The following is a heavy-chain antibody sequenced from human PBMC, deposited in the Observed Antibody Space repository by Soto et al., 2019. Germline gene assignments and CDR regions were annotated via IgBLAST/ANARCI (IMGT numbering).Heavy chain of an antibody. V-gene: IGHV3-13*01. CDR3: ARVGVVRGPQTGYYYYYMDV. CDR1: GFTFSSYD. CDR2: IGTAGDT. Sequence: GGSLRLSCAASGFTFSSYDMHWVRQATGKGLEWVSAIGTAGDTYYPGSVKGRFPISRENAKNSLYLQMNSLRAGDTAVYYCARVGVVRGPQTGYYYYYMDVWGKGTTVTVSS. D-gene: IGHD3-10*01. J-gene: IGHJ6*03.